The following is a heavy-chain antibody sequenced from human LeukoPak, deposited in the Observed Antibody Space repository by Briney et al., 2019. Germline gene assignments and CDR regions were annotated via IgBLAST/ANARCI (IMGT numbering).Heavy chain of an antibody. J-gene: IGHJ6*02. V-gene: IGHV3-21*01. Sequence: PGGSVRLSCAASGFSLRSYSLIWVRQARGKGLEWVSSLSSRSTYIYYGDSVKGRFTISRDNAKNSLYLQMNSLRAEDTAVYYCARDRDYGDRVGYYYYGMDVWGQGTTVTVSS. CDR2: LSSRSTYI. CDR1: GFSLRSYS. CDR3: ARDRDYGDRVGYYYYGMDV. D-gene: IGHD4-17*01.